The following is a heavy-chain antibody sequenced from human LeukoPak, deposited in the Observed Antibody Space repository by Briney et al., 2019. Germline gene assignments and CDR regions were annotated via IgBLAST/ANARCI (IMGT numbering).Heavy chain of an antibody. CDR2: ISSSSSYI. Sequence: GGSLRLSCAAPGFTFSSYSMNWVRKAPGKGLEWVSSISSSSSYIYYADSVKGRFTISSDNAKNSLYLQMNSLRAEDTAVYYCARDLFDRVIPRPYWGQGTLVTVSS. CDR3: ARDLFDRVIPRPY. V-gene: IGHV3-21*01. D-gene: IGHD3-22*01. J-gene: IGHJ4*02. CDR1: GFTFSSYS.